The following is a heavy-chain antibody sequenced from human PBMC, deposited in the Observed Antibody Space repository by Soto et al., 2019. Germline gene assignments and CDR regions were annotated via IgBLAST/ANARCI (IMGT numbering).Heavy chain of an antibody. V-gene: IGHV4-59*01. CDR2: IYYSGST. CDR3: ARAWGRVFDY. J-gene: IGHJ4*02. D-gene: IGHD2-15*01. Sequence: QVQLQESGPGLVKPSETLSLTCTVSGGSISSYYWSWIRQPPGKGLEWIGYIYYSGSTNYNPSLKRRVTISVDTSKNQFSLKLSSVTAANTAVYYFARAWGRVFDYWGQGTLVTVSS. CDR1: GGSISSYY.